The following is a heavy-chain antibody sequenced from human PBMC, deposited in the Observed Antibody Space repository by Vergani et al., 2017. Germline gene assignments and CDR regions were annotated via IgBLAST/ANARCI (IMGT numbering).Heavy chain of an antibody. CDR3: ARDREGGEDY. J-gene: IGHJ4*02. CDR1: GYTFTSYA. Sequence: QVQLVQSGAEVKKPGASVKVSCKASGYTFTSYAMHWVRQAPGQRLEWMGWINAGNGKTNYAQKFQGRVTITRDTSASTAYLGLSSLRSEDTAVYYCARDREGGEDYWGQGTLVTVSS. CDR2: INAGNGKT. V-gene: IGHV1-3*01. D-gene: IGHD1-26*01.